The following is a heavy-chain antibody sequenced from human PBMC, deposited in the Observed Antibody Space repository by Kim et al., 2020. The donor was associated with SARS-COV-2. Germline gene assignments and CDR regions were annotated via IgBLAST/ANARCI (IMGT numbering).Heavy chain of an antibody. CDR2: INGGNGDT. J-gene: IGHJ6*01. Sequence: ASVKVSCKASGFPFSSYAIYWGRQAPGQRLEWMGWINGGNGDTTYSQKFQGRVTITRDTSASTVYMELSSLTSEDTADYYCARGGGCHGCYYYYGMEVWGQGATVTVSS. CDR3: ARGGGCHGCYYYYGMEV. V-gene: IGHV1-3*01. CDR1: GFPFSSYA. D-gene: IGHD3-10*01.